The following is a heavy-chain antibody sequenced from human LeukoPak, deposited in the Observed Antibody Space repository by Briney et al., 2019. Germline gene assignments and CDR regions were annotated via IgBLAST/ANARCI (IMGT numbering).Heavy chain of an antibody. D-gene: IGHD3-16*01. CDR3: ARAYDYVWGSYPDY. V-gene: IGHV3-7*01. CDR2: IKQDGSEK. J-gene: IGHJ4*02. Sequence: GGSLRLSCAASGFTFSSYWMSWVRQAPGKGLEWVANIKQDGSEKYYVDSVKGRFTISRDNAKNSLYQQMNSLRAEDTAVYYCARAYDYVWGSYPDYWGQGTLVTVSS. CDR1: GFTFSSYW.